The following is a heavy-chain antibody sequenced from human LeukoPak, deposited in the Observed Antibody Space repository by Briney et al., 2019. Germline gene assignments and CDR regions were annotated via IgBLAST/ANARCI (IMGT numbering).Heavy chain of an antibody. CDR3: XTQYXXGWLDY. CDR2: IYPGDSDT. V-gene: IGHV5-51*01. D-gene: IGHD6-19*01. J-gene: IGHJ4*02. CDR1: GYSFTSYW. Sequence: GESLKISCQGSGYSFTSYWIGWVRQMPGKGLEWMGIIYPGDSDTRYSPSFQGQVTISADKSISTAYLQWSSLKASDTAMYYXXTQYXXGWLDYWGQXTXXXVSS.